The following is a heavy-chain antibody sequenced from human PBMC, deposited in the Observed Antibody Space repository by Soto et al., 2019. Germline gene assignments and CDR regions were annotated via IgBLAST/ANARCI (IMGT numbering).Heavy chain of an antibody. J-gene: IGHJ6*02. CDR1: GFTFSSYG. D-gene: IGHD2-2*01. CDR2: IWYDGSNK. CDR3: ARERIVPAVKYCYYGMDF. V-gene: IGHV3-33*01. Sequence: QVQLVESGGGVVQPGRSLRLSCAASGFTFSSYGMHWVRQAPGKGLEWVAVIWYDGSNKYYADSVTGRFTISRDNSKNTLYLKMNSLRAEDTAVYYCARERIVPAVKYCYYGMDFWGQGTTVTVSS.